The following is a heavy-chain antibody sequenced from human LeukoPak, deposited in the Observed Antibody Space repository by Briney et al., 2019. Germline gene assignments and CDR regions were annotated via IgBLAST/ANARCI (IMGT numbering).Heavy chain of an antibody. J-gene: IGHJ5*02. CDR2: IYTSGST. Sequence: SQTLSLTCTVSGGSISSGSYYWSWIRQPAGKGLEWIGRIYTSGSTNYNPSLKSRVTMSVDTSKNQFSLKLSSVTAADTAVYYCARAPMVRGVIITSWFDPWGQGTLVTVSS. CDR1: GGSISSGSYY. CDR3: ARAPMVRGVIITSWFDP. D-gene: IGHD3-10*01. V-gene: IGHV4-61*02.